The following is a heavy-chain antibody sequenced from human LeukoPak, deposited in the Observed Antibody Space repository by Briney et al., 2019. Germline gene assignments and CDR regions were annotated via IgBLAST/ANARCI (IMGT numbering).Heavy chain of an antibody. Sequence: SETLSLTCAVYGGSFSGYYWSWIRQPPGKGLEWIGEINHSGSTSYNPSLKSRVTISVDTSKNQFSLKLSSVTAADTAVYYCARDRWETDAFDIWGQGTMITVSS. CDR3: ARDRWETDAFDI. CDR2: INHSGST. V-gene: IGHV4-34*01. CDR1: GGSFSGYY. J-gene: IGHJ3*02. D-gene: IGHD1-26*01.